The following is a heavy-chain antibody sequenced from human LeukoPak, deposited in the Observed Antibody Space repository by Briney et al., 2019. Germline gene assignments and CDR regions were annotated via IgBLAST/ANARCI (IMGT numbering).Heavy chain of an antibody. CDR3: ARYSSWYPYYFDY. D-gene: IGHD6-13*01. CDR1: GFTFSSYW. CDR2: INTDGSST. V-gene: IGHV3-74*01. J-gene: IGHJ4*02. Sequence: GGSLRLSCAASGFTFSSYWMHWVRQAPGKGLVWVSRINTDGSSTSYADSVKGRFTISRVNAKNTLYLQMNSLRAEDTAVYYCARYSSWYPYYFDYWGQGTLVTVSS.